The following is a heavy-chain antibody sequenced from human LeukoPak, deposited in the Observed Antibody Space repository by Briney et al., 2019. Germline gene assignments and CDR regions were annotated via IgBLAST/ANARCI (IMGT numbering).Heavy chain of an antibody. V-gene: IGHV1-18*01. D-gene: IGHD3-22*01. CDR3: ARDCDRSGYYCY. Sequence: GASVKVSCKASGYTFTSLGISWVRQTPAQGLEWMGWISGDNGNTYYAQKLQGRVTLTTDTSTSTAYMELRSLRSDDTAVYYCARDCDRSGYYCYWGQGTQVTVSS. J-gene: IGHJ4*02. CDR2: ISGDNGNT. CDR1: GYTFTSLG.